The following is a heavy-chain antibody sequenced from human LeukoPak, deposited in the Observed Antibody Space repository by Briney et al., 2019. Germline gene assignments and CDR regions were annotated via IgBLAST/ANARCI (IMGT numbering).Heavy chain of an antibody. D-gene: IGHD1-26*01. Sequence: GGSLRLSCAASGFTFSSYAMHWVRQAPGKGLEWVAVISYDGSNKYYADSVKGRFTISRDNSKNTLYLQMNSLRAEDTAVYYCAREGPTSGSYDWLDPWGQGTLVTVSS. CDR2: ISYDGSNK. J-gene: IGHJ5*02. V-gene: IGHV3-30-3*01. CDR3: AREGPTSGSYDWLDP. CDR1: GFTFSSYA.